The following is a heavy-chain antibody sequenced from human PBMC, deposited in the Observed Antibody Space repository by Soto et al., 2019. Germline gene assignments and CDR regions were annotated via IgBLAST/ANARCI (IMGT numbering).Heavy chain of an antibody. J-gene: IGHJ6*03. V-gene: IGHV4-31*03. CDR2: IYYSGST. Sequence: SETLSLTCTVSGGSISSGGYYWSWIRQHPGKGLEWIGYIYYSGSTYYNPSLKSRVTISVDTSKNQFSLKLSSVTAADTAVYYCARVLGYCSGGSCLNYYYYYYTDVWGKATTVTVSS. CDR3: ARVLGYCSGGSCLNYYYYYYTDV. D-gene: IGHD2-15*01. CDR1: GGSISSGGYY.